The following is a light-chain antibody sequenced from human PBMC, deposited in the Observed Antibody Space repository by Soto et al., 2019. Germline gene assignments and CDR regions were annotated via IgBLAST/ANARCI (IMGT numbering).Light chain of an antibody. CDR3: PSYTTARIRV. Sequence: QAALTQPASVSASPGQSITISCTGTSSDIGAYNSVSWYQQLPGKAPQLMIYDVSFRPSGISSRFSGSKSGNTASLTISGLRPDDDADYYCPSYTTARIRVFGGGTKLTVL. CDR1: SSDIGAYNS. V-gene: IGLV2-14*03. J-gene: IGLJ2*01. CDR2: DVS.